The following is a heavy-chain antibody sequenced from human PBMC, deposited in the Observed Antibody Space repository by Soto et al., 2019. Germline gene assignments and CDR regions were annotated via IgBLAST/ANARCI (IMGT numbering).Heavy chain of an antibody. J-gene: IGHJ4*02. CDR2: IHHTGGT. V-gene: IGHV4-4*02. Sequence: QVQLQESGPGLVKPSGTLSLTCAVSSASISSNHWWSWVRQPPGKGLEWIGEIHHTGGTNDNPSLKSRVTISRDKPKKQSSLKLTSVTAADTAIYYCARADMTDHLPFDYWGQGILVTVAS. CDR1: SASISSNHW. D-gene: IGHD2-21*02. CDR3: ARADMTDHLPFDY.